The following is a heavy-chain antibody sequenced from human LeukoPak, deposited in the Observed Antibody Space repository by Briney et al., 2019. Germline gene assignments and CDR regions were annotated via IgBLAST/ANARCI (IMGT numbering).Heavy chain of an antibody. D-gene: IGHD6-19*01. J-gene: IGHJ3*02. CDR1: GYTFTSYG. V-gene: IGHV1-18*01. CDR3: ASRVYTGYSSVWSLPSAFDI. Sequence: ASVKVSCKASGYTFTSYGISWVRQAPGQGLEWMGRISAYNGNTNYAQKLQGRVTMTTDTSTSTAYMELRSLRSDDTAVYYCASRVYTGYSSVWSLPSAFDIWGQGTMVTVSS. CDR2: ISAYNGNT.